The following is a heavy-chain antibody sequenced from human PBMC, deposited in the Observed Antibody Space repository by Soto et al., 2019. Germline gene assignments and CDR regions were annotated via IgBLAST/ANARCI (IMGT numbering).Heavy chain of an antibody. Sequence: PGGSLRLSCAASGFTFSSYAMSWVRQAQGKGLEWVSAISGSGGSTYYADSVKGRFTISRDNSKNTLYLQMNSLRAEDTAVYYTAIYLHSSGCLSINDVFDIWGQGTMVTVS. CDR2: ISGSGGST. CDR3: AIYLHSSGCLSINDVFDI. CDR1: GFTFSSYA. J-gene: IGHJ3*02. V-gene: IGHV3-23*01. D-gene: IGHD6-19*01.